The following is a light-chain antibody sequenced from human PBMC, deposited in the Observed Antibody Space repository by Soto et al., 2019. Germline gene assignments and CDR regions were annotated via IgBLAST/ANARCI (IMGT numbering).Light chain of an antibody. CDR2: GAS. Sequence: TQSPSTLSLSPGERATLSCRASQSVSSSYLAWYQQKPGQAPRLLIYGASSRATGIPDRFSGSGSGTDFTLTISRLEPEDFAMYYCHQYGISPPVTFGQGTRLEIK. V-gene: IGKV3-20*01. CDR1: QSVSSSY. CDR3: HQYGISPPVT. J-gene: IGKJ5*01.